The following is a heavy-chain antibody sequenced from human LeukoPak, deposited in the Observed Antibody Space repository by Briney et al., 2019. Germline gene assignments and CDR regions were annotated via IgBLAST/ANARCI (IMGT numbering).Heavy chain of an antibody. CDR3: ARDTFRIVATITYYYGMDV. CDR2: IIPILGIA. J-gene: IGHJ6*02. V-gene: IGHV1-69*04. D-gene: IGHD5-12*01. Sequence: SVKVSCKAPGGTFSSYAISWVRQAPGQGLEWMGRIIPILGIANYAQKFQGRVTITADKSTSTAYMELSSLRSEDTAVYYCARDTFRIVATITYYYGMDVWGQGTTVTVSS. CDR1: GGTFSSYA.